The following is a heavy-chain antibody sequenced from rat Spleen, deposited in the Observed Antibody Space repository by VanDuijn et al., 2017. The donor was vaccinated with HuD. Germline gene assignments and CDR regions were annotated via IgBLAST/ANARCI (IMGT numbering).Heavy chain of an antibody. CDR2: ISYSGST. J-gene: IGHJ2*01. D-gene: IGHD1-11*01. V-gene: IGHV3-1*01. CDR3: ARRIYGGYRYFDY. CDR1: GYSITSNY. Sequence: EGQLQESGPGLVKPSQSLSLTCSVTGYSITSNYWAWIRKFPGNKMEWMGYISYSGSTTYNPSLKSRISITRDTSKNQFFLQLNSVTAEDTATYYWARRIYGGYRYFDYWGQGVMVTVSS.